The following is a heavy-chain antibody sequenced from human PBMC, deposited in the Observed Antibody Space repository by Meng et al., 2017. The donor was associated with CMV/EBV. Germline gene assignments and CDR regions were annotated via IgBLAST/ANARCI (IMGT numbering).Heavy chain of an antibody. CDR2: IYSGDST. Sequence: GGSLRLSCAASGFAVSGNYMSWVRQAPGKGLQWVSVIYSGDSTYYADSVKGRFTISRDNSKNTLYLQMNSLRAEDTALYHCARVAAAGDFDYWGQGTLVTVSS. CDR3: ARVAAAGDFDY. CDR1: GFAVSGNY. J-gene: IGHJ4*02. V-gene: IGHV3-53*01. D-gene: IGHD6-13*01.